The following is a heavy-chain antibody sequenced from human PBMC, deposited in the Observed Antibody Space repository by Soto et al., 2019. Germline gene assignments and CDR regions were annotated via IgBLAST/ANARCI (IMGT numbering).Heavy chain of an antibody. CDR2: IYHSGST. J-gene: IGHJ3*02. V-gene: IGHV4-30-2*01. CDR1: GGSISSGGYS. Sequence: QLQLQESGSGLVKPSQTLSLTCAVSGGSISSGGYSWSWIRQPPGKGLEWIGYIYHSGSTYYNPSLKSRVTISVDRSKNQFSLKLRSVTAADTAVYDGASANDSSGDDAFKIWCEVTNDIVSS. D-gene: IGHD3-22*01. CDR3: ASANDSSGDDAFKI.